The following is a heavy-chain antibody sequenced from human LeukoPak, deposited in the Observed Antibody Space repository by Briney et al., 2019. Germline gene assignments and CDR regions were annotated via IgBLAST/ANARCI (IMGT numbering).Heavy chain of an antibody. J-gene: IGHJ4*02. CDR3: ARDTVTTFDY. D-gene: IGHD4-17*01. CDR1: GYTFTSYG. Sequence: ASVKVSCKASGYTFTSYGISWVRQAPGQGLEWMGWIGAYNGNTNYAQKFQGRVTITTDESTSTAYMELSSLRSEDTAVYYCARDTVTTFDYWGQGTLVTVSS. CDR2: IGAYNGNT. V-gene: IGHV1-18*01.